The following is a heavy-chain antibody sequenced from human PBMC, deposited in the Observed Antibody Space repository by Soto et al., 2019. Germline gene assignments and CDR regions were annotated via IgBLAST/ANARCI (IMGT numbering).Heavy chain of an antibody. V-gene: IGHV1-18*01. CDR1: GYTFTSYG. D-gene: IGHD6-19*01. Sequence: QVPLVQSGAEVKKPGASVKVSCKASGYTFTSYGISWVRQAPGQGLEWMGWISAYNGNTNYAQKLQGRVTMTTDTSTSTAYMELRSLRSDDTAVYYCARGYGGSEQWLVPYNWFDPWGQGTLVTVSS. CDR2: ISAYNGNT. CDR3: ARGYGGSEQWLVPYNWFDP. J-gene: IGHJ5*02.